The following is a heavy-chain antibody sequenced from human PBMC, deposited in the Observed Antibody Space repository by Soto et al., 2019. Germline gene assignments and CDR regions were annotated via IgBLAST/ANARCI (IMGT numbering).Heavy chain of an antibody. V-gene: IGHV1-69*01. D-gene: IGHD6-6*01. CDR3: ARGGGAARPYSRGFDP. Sequence: QVQLVQSGAEVKKPGYSVKVSCKASGGTFSSYAISWVRQAPGQGLEWMGGIIPIFGTANYAQKFQGRVTITADESTSTAYMERSSLRSEDTAVYYCARGGGAARPYSRGFDPWGQGTLVTVSS. CDR2: IIPIFGTA. CDR1: GGTFSSYA. J-gene: IGHJ5*02.